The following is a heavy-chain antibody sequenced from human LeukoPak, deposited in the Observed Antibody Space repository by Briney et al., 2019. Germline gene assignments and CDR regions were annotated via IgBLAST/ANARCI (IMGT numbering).Heavy chain of an antibody. D-gene: IGHD6-13*01. CDR1: GYTFTSYG. V-gene: IGHV1-18*01. Sequence: ASVKVSCKASGYTFTSYGISWVRQAPGQGLEWMGWITAYNDNTYYAQKLQGRVTMTTDTSTSTAYMELRSQRSDDTAVYYCARDLRRGSSGWYVSGGDYWGQGTLVTVSS. CDR2: ITAYNDNT. J-gene: IGHJ4*02. CDR3: ARDLRRGSSGWYVSGGDY.